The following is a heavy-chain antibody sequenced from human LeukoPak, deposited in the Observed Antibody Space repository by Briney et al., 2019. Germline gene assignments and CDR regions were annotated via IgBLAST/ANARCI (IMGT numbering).Heavy chain of an antibody. CDR2: ISSRGNYI. Sequence: GGSLRLSCTASGLTFSNSTMTWVRQAPGKGLEWVSSISSRGNYIYYADSVKGRFTISRDNAKNSLCLQMNSLRGEDTAVYFCARSGWTNWFDPWGQGTLVTVSS. V-gene: IGHV3-21*01. D-gene: IGHD3/OR15-3a*01. CDR3: ARSGWTNWFDP. CDR1: GLTFSNST. J-gene: IGHJ5*02.